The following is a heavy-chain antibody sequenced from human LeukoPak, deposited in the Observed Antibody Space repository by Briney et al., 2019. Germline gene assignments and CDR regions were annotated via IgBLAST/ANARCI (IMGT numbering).Heavy chain of an antibody. CDR1: GFPFSSYG. J-gene: IGHJ4*02. D-gene: IGHD3-22*01. CDR3: AKGGNYYDSSGFDY. Sequence: GSLGLSCAASGFPFSSYGMHWAGQAPGKGLEGLAVISYDGSNKYYAASVKGRFTISRDNSKNTLSLQMNSLRAEDTAVYYCAKGGNYYDSSGFDYWGQGALGTVSS. V-gene: IGHV3-30*18. CDR2: ISYDGSNK.